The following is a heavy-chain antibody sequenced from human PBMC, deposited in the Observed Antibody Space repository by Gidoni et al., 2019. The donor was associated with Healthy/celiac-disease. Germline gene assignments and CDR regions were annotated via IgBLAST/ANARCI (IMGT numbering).Heavy chain of an antibody. Sequence: QVQLQESGPGLVKPSETLSLTCAVSGASISSYYWSWIRQPPGKGLEWIGYIYYSGSTNYNPSLKSRVTMSVDTSKNQFSLKLSSVTAADTAVYYCARWGFYCSSSSCIDYWGQGTLVTVSS. D-gene: IGHD2-2*01. J-gene: IGHJ4*02. CDR3: ARWGFYCSSSSCIDY. V-gene: IGHV4-59*01. CDR1: GASISSYY. CDR2: IYYSGST.